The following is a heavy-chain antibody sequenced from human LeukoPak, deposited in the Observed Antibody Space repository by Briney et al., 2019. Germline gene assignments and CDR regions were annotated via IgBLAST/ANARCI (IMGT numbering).Heavy chain of an antibody. Sequence: ASVKVSCKASGYTFTSYDINWVRQATGQGLEWMGWMNPNSGNTGYAQKFQGRVTMTRNTSISTAYMELSSLRSEDTAVYYCARGRYSSGWDDYWGQGTLVTVSS. CDR2: MNPNSGNT. D-gene: IGHD6-19*01. CDR3: ARGRYSSGWDDY. CDR1: GYTFTSYD. J-gene: IGHJ4*02. V-gene: IGHV1-8*01.